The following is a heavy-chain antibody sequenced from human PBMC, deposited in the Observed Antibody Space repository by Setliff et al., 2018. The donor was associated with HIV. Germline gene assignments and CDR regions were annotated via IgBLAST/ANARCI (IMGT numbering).Heavy chain of an antibody. CDR1: GFTYKRWW. CDR3: VRWRGAQSEFDY. J-gene: IGHJ4*02. V-gene: IGHV3-74*01. CDR2: INSDGSNA. Sequence: GGSLRLSCAASGFTYKRWWMHWVRQVPGKGLAWVARINSDGSNAIYAESVRGRFTISRDNVKQTLYLQMNSLRVADTAVYYCVRWRGAQSEFDYWGQGTLVTVPQ. D-gene: IGHD3-3*01.